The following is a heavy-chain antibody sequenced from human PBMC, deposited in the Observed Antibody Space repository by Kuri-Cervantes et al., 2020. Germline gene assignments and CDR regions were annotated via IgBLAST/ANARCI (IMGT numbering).Heavy chain of an antibody. CDR2: VSGSGSAT. D-gene: IGHD5-24*01. J-gene: IGHJ4*02. CDR3: AKDLRGYKQQIEY. Sequence: ETLSLTCAASGFTFSNAWMSWVRQAPGKGLEWVSTVSGSGSATYYADSVKGRFTISRDNSKNTLSLQVNSLRAEDTALYFCAKDLRGYKQQIEYWGQGTLVTVSS. V-gene: IGHV3-23*01. CDR1: GFTFSNAW.